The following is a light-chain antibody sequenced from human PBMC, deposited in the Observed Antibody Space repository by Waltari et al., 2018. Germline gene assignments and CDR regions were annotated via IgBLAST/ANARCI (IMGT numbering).Light chain of an antibody. V-gene: IGKV3-20*01. Sequence: IVLTLSPGTLSLSPGERANLSCRASQRVSRALAWYQQNPGQAPRLLIYDASNRATGIPDRFSGSGSGTDFSLIISRLEPEDFAVYYCQHYVSLPVTFGQGTKVEIK. CDR1: QRVSRA. CDR3: QHYVSLPVT. CDR2: DAS. J-gene: IGKJ1*01.